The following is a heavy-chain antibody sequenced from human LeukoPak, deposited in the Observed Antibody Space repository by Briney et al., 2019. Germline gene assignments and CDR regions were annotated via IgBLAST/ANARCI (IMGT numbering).Heavy chain of an antibody. CDR3: AKDNCSGGSCYFDY. D-gene: IGHD2-15*01. CDR2: ISYDGSNK. CDR1: GFTFSSYG. J-gene: IGHJ4*02. V-gene: IGHV3-30*18. Sequence: GSLRLSCAASGFTFSSYGMHWARQAPGKELELVAVISYDGSNKYYADSVKGRFTISRDNSKNTLYLQMNSLRAEDTAVYYCAKDNCSGGSCYFDYWGQGTLVTVSS.